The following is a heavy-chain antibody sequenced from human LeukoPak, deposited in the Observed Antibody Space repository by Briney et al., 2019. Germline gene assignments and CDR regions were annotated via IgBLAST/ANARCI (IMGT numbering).Heavy chain of an antibody. D-gene: IGHD2-2*01. CDR3: ARVSGYCSSTSCYEFDY. V-gene: IGHV4-59*11. J-gene: IGHJ4*02. CDR2: IYYSGST. Sequence: PSETLSLTCTVSGGSISSHYWSWIRQPPGKGLEWIGYIYYSGSTNYNPSLKSRVTISVDTSKNQFSLKLSSVTAADTAVYHCARVSGYCSSTSCYEFDYWGQGTLVTVSS. CDR1: GGSISSHY.